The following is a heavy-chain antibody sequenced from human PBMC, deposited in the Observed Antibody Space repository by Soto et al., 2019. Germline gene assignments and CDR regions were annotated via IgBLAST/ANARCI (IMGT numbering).Heavy chain of an antibody. J-gene: IGHJ5*02. CDR3: VRNDWYRLDP. CDR2: IHHSGSF. V-gene: IGHV4-4*02. CDR1: GGSITSNW. D-gene: IGHD3-9*01. Sequence: QVQLQESGPGLVNPSGTLSLTCAVSGGSITSNWWSWVRQPPGKGLEWIGEIHHSGSFNYNPSLRSRVTISIDKSKNQLSLTLTSVTAADTDVHYCVRNDWYRLDPWGQGTLVTVSS.